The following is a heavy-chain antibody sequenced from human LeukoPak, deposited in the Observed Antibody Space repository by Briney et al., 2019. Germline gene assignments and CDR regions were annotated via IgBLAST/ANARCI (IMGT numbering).Heavy chain of an antibody. Sequence: PGGSLRLSCATSGFTFSSHAMHWVRQAPDEGLEWMASISYDGSNNIHADSVKGRFTISRDNSKNTLYLQMNSLRAEDTAVYHCVGELGPKSFDYWGQGTLVTVSS. D-gene: IGHD3-16*01. J-gene: IGHJ4*02. V-gene: IGHV3-30-3*01. CDR1: GFTFSSHA. CDR2: ISYDGSNN. CDR3: VGELGPKSFDY.